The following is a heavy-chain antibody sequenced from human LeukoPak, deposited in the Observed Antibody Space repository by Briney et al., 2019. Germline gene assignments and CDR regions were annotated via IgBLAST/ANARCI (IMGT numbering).Heavy chain of an antibody. Sequence: SETLSLTCAVSGGSISSSNWWSWVRQPPGKGLEWIGEIYHSGSTNYNPSLKSRVTISVDKSKNQFSLKLSSVTAADTAVYYCARGIRYFDWLLDYWGQGTLVTVSS. D-gene: IGHD3-9*01. J-gene: IGHJ4*02. CDR1: GGSISSSNW. CDR3: ARGIRYFDWLLDY. V-gene: IGHV4-4*02. CDR2: IYHSGST.